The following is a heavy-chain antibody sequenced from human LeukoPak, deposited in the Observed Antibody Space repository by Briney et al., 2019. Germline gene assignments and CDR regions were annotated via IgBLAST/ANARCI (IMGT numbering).Heavy chain of an antibody. J-gene: IGHJ5*02. D-gene: IGHD6-6*01. V-gene: IGHV1-69*05. CDR2: IIPIFGTA. Sequence: SSVNVSRKPSRGTFISYSISWVRQAPRQGLEWMGGIIPIFGTAIYAQKFEGRVTITTDECTSTAYMEPRSRRSEDTAVYFCARNVCSSSWRWFAPWGEGELVSVSS. CDR1: RGTFISYS. CDR3: ARNVCSSSWRWFAP.